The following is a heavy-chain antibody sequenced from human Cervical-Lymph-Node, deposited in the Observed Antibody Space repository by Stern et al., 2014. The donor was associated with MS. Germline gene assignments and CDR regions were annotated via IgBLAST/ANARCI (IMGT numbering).Heavy chain of an antibody. J-gene: IGHJ6*02. CDR2: IYYLGNT. D-gene: IGHD6-13*01. CDR1: GGSISSSDDY. V-gene: IGHV4-39*01. CDR3: ARRRQLSTLYQFYYGMDV. Sequence: QLQLQESGPGLVKPWETLSLTCTVSGGSISSSDDYWGWVRQAPGKGLEWIGDIYYLGNTFYNPSPGSRFTIPVGPSESHFPLRLNSVTAADTAVYFCARRRQLSTLYQFYYGMDVWGQGTTVTVSS.